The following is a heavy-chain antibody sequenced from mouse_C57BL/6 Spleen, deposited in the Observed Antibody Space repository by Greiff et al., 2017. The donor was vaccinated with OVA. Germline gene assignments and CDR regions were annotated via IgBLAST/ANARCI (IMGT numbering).Heavy chain of an antibody. V-gene: IGHV1-82*01. D-gene: IGHD1-1*01. Sequence: QVQLQQSGPELVKPGASVKISCKASGYAFSSSWMNWVKQRPGKGLEWIGRIYPGDGDTNYNGKFKGKATLTADKSSSTAYMQLSSLTSEDSAVYFCASPQYYGSSYSFAYWGQGTLVTVSA. CDR3: ASPQYYGSSYSFAY. CDR1: GYAFSSSW. J-gene: IGHJ3*01. CDR2: IYPGDGDT.